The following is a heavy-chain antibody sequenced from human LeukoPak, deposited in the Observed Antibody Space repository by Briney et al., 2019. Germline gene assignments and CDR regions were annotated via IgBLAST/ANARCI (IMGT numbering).Heavy chain of an antibody. Sequence: GGSLRLSCAASGFTFSSYSMNWVRQAPGKGLEWVSYISSSSSTIYYADSVKGRFTISRDNAKNSLYMQMNSTSAEDTAVYYCARELGIFDYWGQGTLVTVSS. J-gene: IGHJ4*02. D-gene: IGHD7-27*01. CDR1: GFTFSSYS. CDR2: ISSSSSTI. V-gene: IGHV3-48*01. CDR3: ARELGIFDY.